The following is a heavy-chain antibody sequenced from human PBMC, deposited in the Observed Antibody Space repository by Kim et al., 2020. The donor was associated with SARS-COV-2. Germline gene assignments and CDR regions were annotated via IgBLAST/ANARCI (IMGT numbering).Heavy chain of an antibody. CDR3: ANQITMVH. V-gene: IGHV3-7*01. CDR1: GFPFTSYW. CDR2: IKPDGSEQ. D-gene: IGHD3-10*01. J-gene: IGHJ3*01. Sequence: GGSLRLSCAASGFPFTSYWMTWVRQAPGKGLEWVANIKPDGSEQSYVDSVKGRFTISRDNAKNSLYLQMNSLRAEDTAVYYCANQITMVHWGQGTMVTVSS.